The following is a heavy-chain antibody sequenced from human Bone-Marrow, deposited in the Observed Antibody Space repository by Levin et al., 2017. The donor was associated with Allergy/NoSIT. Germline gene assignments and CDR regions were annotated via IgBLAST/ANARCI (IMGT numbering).Heavy chain of an antibody. Sequence: SCAASGFTFDDYAMHWVRQAPGKGLEWVSGISWNSGSIGYADSVKGRFTISRDNAKNSLYLQMNSLRAEDTALYYCAKESSGYARDFDYWGQGTLVTVSS. J-gene: IGHJ4*02. V-gene: IGHV3-9*01. CDR2: ISWNSGSI. CDR3: AKESSGYARDFDY. CDR1: GFTFDDYA. D-gene: IGHD5-12*01.